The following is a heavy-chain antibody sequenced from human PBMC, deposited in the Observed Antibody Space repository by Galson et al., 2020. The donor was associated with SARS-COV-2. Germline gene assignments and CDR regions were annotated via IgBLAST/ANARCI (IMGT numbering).Heavy chain of an antibody. J-gene: IGHJ2*01. CDR3: ARAYEEMSTSNWYVDL. Sequence: TGGSLRLSCAASGVTVSSTYMSWVRQAPGKGLEWVSVIYSGGRTFYADPANGRFTISRHNADNTLYLEMNNLRVADTAVYYCARAYEEMSTSNWYVDLWGRGTPGTVS. D-gene: IGHD5-12*01. CDR2: IYSGGRT. CDR1: GVTVSSTY. V-gene: IGHV3-53*04.